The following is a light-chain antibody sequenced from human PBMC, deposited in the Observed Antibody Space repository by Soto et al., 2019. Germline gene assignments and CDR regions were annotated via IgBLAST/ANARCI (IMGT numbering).Light chain of an antibody. J-gene: IGKJ2*01. CDR3: QQYGSSPPYT. V-gene: IGKV3-20*01. CDR2: GAS. CDR1: QSVSSRY. Sequence: EIVLTQSPGTLSLSPGDRATLSCRASQSVSSRYLAWYQQKPGQAPSLLIYGASSRATGIPDRFSGGGSGTDFTLTISRLEPEAFAVYYCQQYGSSPPYTFGQGTKLEIK.